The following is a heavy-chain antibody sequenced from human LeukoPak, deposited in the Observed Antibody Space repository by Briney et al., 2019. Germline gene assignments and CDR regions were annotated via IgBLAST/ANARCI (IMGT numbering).Heavy chain of an antibody. V-gene: IGHV4-39*02. CDR2: VYYSGRA. J-gene: IGHJ4*02. CDR1: GGSVSTINSY. D-gene: IGHD3-9*01. CDR3: ARLRKGRYFDYFFEY. Sequence: PSETLSLTCTVSGGSVSTINSYWGWIRQPPGKGLEWIGNVYYSGRANYSPSLKSQVTMSVDTSKNRFSLKMTSVTAADTAVYFCARLRKGRYFDYFFEYWGQGTLVTVSS.